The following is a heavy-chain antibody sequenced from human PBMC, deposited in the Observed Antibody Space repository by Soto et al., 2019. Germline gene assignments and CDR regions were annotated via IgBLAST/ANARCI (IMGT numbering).Heavy chain of an antibody. J-gene: IGHJ3*02. CDR3: ATAYVYDFENSNYYRDAFDI. D-gene: IGHD3-22*01. Sequence: AESLKITCKASGNSISYYRIGWVRQIPGKGLEWMAIMYPDDSDIRYSPSFEAHVTISADKSTSTAFLQWSSLKASDTAMYYCATAYVYDFENSNYYRDAFDIWGQGTLVTVSS. CDR2: MYPDDSDI. V-gene: IGHV5-51*01. CDR1: GNSISYYR.